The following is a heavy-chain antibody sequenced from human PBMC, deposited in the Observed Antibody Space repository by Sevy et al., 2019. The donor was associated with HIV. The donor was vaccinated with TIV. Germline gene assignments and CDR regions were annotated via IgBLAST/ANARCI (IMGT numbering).Heavy chain of an antibody. J-gene: IGHJ4*02. V-gene: IGHV3-7*01. Sequence: GSLRLSCKASGFTFSSFWMQWVRQAPGKGLEWVANIRQDGNEIYYGDSVKGRFTISRDNAKNALYLQMDGLRAEDTGRYYCVRRYFDLWGQGTLVTVSS. CDR2: IRQDGNEI. CDR3: VRRYFDL. CDR1: GFTFSSFW.